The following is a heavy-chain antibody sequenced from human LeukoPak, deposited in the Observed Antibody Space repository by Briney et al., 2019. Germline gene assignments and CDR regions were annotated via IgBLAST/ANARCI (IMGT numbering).Heavy chain of an antibody. CDR3: ARAGLGYGGHFDY. J-gene: IGHJ4*02. CDR1: GFTFSSYS. CDR2: ISSSSTI. D-gene: IGHD4-23*01. Sequence: GGSLRLSCAASGFTFSSYSMTWVRQTPGKGLGWVTYISSSSTIYYAGSVKGRFTISRDNAKNSLYLQMNSLRDEDTAVYYCARAGLGYGGHFDYWGQGTLVTVSS. V-gene: IGHV3-48*02.